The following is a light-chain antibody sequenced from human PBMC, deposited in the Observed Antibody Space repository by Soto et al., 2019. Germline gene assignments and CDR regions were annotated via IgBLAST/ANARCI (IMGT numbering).Light chain of an antibody. CDR2: DSS. V-gene: IGKV1-13*02. CDR1: QGIGSA. Sequence: IQMTQSPSTLSASVGDRVTISCRASQGIGSALAWYQQNPGKAPKVLIYDSSSLESGVPSRFSGSGSGTDFTLTISSLQPEDFASYYCQQFNSFPLTFGGGTKVDIK. CDR3: QQFNSFPLT. J-gene: IGKJ4*01.